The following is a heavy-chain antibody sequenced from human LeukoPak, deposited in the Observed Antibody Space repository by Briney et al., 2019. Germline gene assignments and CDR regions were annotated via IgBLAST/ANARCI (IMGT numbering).Heavy chain of an antibody. Sequence: ASVKVSCKASGYTFTGNYMHWVRQAPGQGLEWMGWINPNSGGTNYAQKFQGRVTMTRDTSISTAYMELSSLRSDDTAVYFCAREYCTNGVCYKAHDYWGQGTLVTVSS. J-gene: IGHJ4*02. V-gene: IGHV1-2*02. CDR3: AREYCTNGVCYKAHDY. D-gene: IGHD2-8*01. CDR2: INPNSGGT. CDR1: GYTFTGNY.